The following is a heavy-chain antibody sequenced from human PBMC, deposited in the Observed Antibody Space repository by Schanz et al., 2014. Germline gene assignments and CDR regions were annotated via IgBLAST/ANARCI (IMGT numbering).Heavy chain of an antibody. J-gene: IGHJ6*02. CDR1: GFTFSDNF. V-gene: IGHV3-23*04. CDR3: RLWFGELYYGMDV. D-gene: IGHD3-10*01. Sequence: VQLVESGGGLVKPGGSLRLSCAASGFTFSDNFMSWIRQAPGKGLEWVSAISGSGGSTYYADSVKGRFTISRDNSKNTLYLQMNSLRAEDTAVYYCRLWFGELYYGMDVWGQGTTVTVSS. CDR2: ISGSGGST.